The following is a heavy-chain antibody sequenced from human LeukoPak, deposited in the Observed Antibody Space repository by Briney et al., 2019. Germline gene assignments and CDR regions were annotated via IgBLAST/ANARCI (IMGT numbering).Heavy chain of an antibody. CDR2: ISGSGGST. CDR3: AGGFGFDY. Sequence: GGSLRVSCAASGFTFSSYAMSWVRQAPVKGLEWVSAISGSGGSTYYADSVKGRFTISRDNSKNTVYLQMNSLRAEDTAVYYCAGGFGFDYWGHGTLVTVSS. D-gene: IGHD3-10*01. CDR1: GFTFSSYA. J-gene: IGHJ4*01. V-gene: IGHV3-23*01.